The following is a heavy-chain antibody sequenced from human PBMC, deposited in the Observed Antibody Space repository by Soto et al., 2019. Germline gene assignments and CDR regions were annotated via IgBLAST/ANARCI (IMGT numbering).Heavy chain of an antibody. CDR1: GYSFTSYW. CDR3: ARSPNYDFWSDYYYYGMDV. J-gene: IGHJ6*02. Sequence: GESLKISCKGSGYSFTSYWIGWVRQMPGKGLEWMGIIYPGDSDTRYSPSFQGQVTISADKSISTAYLQWSSLKASDTAMYYCARSPNYDFWSDYYYYGMDVWGQGTTVTV. V-gene: IGHV5-51*01. D-gene: IGHD3-3*01. CDR2: IYPGDSDT.